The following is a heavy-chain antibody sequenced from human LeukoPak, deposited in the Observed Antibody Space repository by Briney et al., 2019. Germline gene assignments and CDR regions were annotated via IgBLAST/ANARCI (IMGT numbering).Heavy chain of an antibody. V-gene: IGHV4-34*01. CDR1: GGSFSGYY. CDR3: AASFDPLDYGGNSADY. Sequence: SETLSLTCAVYGGSFSGYYWSWIRQPPGKGLEWIGEINHSGSTNYNPSLKSRVTISVDTSKNQFSLKLSSVTAADTAVYYCAASFDPLDYGGNSADYWGQGTLVTVSS. D-gene: IGHD4-23*01. CDR2: INHSGST. J-gene: IGHJ4*02.